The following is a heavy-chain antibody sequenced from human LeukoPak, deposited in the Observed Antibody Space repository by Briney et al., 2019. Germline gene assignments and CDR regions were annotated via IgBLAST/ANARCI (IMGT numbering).Heavy chain of an antibody. J-gene: IGHJ6*03. CDR2: MNPNSGNT. Sequence: GASVKVSCKASGGTFSSYAISWVRQATGQGLEWMGWMNPNSGNTGYAQKFQGRVTITRNTSISTAYMELSSLGSEDTAVYYCARGPGYYYGSGRKDQDMDVWGKGTTVTVSS. D-gene: IGHD3-10*01. CDR3: ARGPGYYYGSGRKDQDMDV. V-gene: IGHV1-8*03. CDR1: GGTFSSYA.